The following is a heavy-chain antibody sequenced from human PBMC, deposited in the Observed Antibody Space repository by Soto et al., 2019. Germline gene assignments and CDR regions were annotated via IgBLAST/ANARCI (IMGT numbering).Heavy chain of an antibody. Sequence: SETLSLTCAVYGGSFSGYYWSWIRQPPGKGLEWIGEINHSGSTNYNPSLKSRVTISVDTSKNQFSLKLSSVTAADTAVYYCARVGIAAAGTDVKYFDYWGQGTLVTVSS. CDR3: ARVGIAAAGTDVKYFDY. D-gene: IGHD6-13*01. CDR2: INHSGST. J-gene: IGHJ4*02. CDR1: GGSFSGYY. V-gene: IGHV4-34*01.